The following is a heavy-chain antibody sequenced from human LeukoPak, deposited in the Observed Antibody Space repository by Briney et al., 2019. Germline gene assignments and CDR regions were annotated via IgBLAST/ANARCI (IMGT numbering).Heavy chain of an antibody. D-gene: IGHD1-26*01. CDR1: GYTFTGYY. CDR2: INPNSGGT. J-gene: IGHJ4*02. CDR3: ARVVVATFPYFDF. V-gene: IGHV1-2*02. Sequence: ASVKVSCKASGYTFTGYYMHWVRQAPGQALEWMGWINPNSGGTNYAQKFQGRVTMTRDTSISTAYMELSRLRSDDTAVYYCARVVVATFPYFDFWGQGTLVTVSS.